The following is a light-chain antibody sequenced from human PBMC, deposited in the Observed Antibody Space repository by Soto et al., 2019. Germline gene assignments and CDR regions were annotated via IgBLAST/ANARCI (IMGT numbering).Light chain of an antibody. Sequence: QSVLTQPPSVSGAPGQRGTISCTGSSSNIGAGYDVHWYQQLPGRAPKLLIYGNTNRPSGVPDRFSGSKSGTSASLAITGLQDEDEADYYCRSFDSSLSVVFGGGTKLTVL. CDR3: RSFDSSLSVV. V-gene: IGLV1-40*01. J-gene: IGLJ2*01. CDR1: SSNIGAGYD. CDR2: GNT.